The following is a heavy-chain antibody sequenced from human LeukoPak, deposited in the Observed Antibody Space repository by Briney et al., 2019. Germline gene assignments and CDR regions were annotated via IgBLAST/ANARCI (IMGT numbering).Heavy chain of an antibody. CDR1: GFTFSSYA. J-gene: IGHJ6*04. CDR2: ISGSGGST. Sequence: GGSLRLSCAASGFTFSSYAMSWVRQAPGKGLEWVSAISGSGGSTYYADSVKGRFTIYRDNSKNALYLQMNSLRAEDTAVYYCAKDLTGDYDYYFYGMDVWGKGTTVTVSS. CDR3: AKDLTGDYDYYFYGMDV. D-gene: IGHD4-17*01. V-gene: IGHV3-23*01.